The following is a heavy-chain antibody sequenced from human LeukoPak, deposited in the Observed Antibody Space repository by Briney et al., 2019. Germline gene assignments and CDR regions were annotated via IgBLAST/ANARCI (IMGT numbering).Heavy chain of an antibody. CDR3: ARGVVPAAMRGYFDY. CDR2: IIPIFGTA. J-gene: IGHJ4*02. CDR1: GGTCSSYA. V-gene: IGHV1-69*01. D-gene: IGHD2-2*01. Sequence: SVKVSCKASGGTCSSYAISWVRQAPGQGLERMGGIIPIFGTANYAQKFQGRVTITADESTSTAYMELSSLRSEDTAVYYCARGVVPAAMRGYFDYWGQGTLVTVSS.